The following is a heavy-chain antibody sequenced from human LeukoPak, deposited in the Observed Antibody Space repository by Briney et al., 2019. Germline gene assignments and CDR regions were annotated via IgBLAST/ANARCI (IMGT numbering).Heavy chain of an antibody. CDR2: IYYSGST. V-gene: IGHV4-31*03. D-gene: IGHD4-11*01. CDR3: ARGDYSETEIDY. CDR1: GGSISSGGYY. Sequence: PSETLSLTCTVSGGSISSGGYYWSWIRQHPGKGLEWIGYIYYSGSTYYNPSLKSRVTISVDTSKNQFSLKLSSVTAADTAVYYCARGDYSETEIDYWGREPWSPSPQ. J-gene: IGHJ4*02.